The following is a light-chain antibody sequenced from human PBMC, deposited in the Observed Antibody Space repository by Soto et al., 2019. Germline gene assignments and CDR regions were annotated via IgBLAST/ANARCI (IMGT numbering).Light chain of an antibody. J-gene: IGKJ1*01. CDR2: DAS. V-gene: IGKV3-15*01. Sequence: EIVMTQSPATLSVSPGERVTLSCRASQSVSSYLAWYQQKPGQAPRLLIYDASSRATGIPVRFSGSGSGTEFTLTISSLQSEDFGVYYCQQNKDWPGTFGQGTKV. CDR1: QSVSSY. CDR3: QQNKDWPGT.